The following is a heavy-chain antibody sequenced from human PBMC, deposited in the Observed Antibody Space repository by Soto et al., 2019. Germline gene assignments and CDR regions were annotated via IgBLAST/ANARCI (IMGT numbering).Heavy chain of an antibody. V-gene: IGHV3-23*01. CDR3: AKAPSYMVRGVTTNYYFDY. D-gene: IGHD3-10*01. Sequence: EVQLLESGGGLVQPGGSLRLSCEASGFTFSSYAMSWVRQAPGKGLEWVSAISGSGGSTYYADSVKGRFTISRDNSKITLYLQMNSLRAEDTAVYYCAKAPSYMVRGVTTNYYFDYWGQGTLVTVSS. J-gene: IGHJ4*02. CDR2: ISGSGGST. CDR1: GFTFSSYA.